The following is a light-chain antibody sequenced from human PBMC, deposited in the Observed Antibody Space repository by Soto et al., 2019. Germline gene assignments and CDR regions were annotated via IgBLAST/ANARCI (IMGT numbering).Light chain of an antibody. CDR2: AAS. CDR3: QQYNSYPLT. J-gene: IGKJ4*01. CDR1: QSISNS. V-gene: IGKV1-39*01. Sequence: DIQMTQSPSSLSAYVGDRVTITCRASQSISNSLNWYQQKPGKAPKFLIYAASSLQSGVPSRFSGSGSGTEFTLTISSLQPDDSATYFCQQYNSYPLTFGGGSKADVK.